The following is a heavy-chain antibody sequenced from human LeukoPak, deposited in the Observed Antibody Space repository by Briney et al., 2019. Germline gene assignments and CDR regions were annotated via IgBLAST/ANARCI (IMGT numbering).Heavy chain of an antibody. CDR1: GFTFSSYG. Sequence: PGGSLRLSCAASGFTFSSYGMHWVRQAPGRGLEWVAVISYDGSNKYYADSVKGRFTISRDNSKNTLYLQMNSLRAEDTAVYYCAKDRALALRSIGGYMDVWGKGTTVTVSS. CDR3: AKDRALALRSIGGYMDV. J-gene: IGHJ6*03. D-gene: IGHD3-3*01. V-gene: IGHV3-30*18. CDR2: ISYDGSNK.